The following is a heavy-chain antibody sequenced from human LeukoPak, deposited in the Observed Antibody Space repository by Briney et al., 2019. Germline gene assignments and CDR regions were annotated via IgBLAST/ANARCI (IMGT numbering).Heavy chain of an antibody. CDR1: EFSVGSNY. CDR3: AREPNSPFDY. CDR2: IYSGGST. Sequence: GGSLRLSCAASEFSVGSNYMTWVRQAPGKGLEWVSLIYSGGSTYYADSVKGRFTISRDNSKNTLYLQMNSLRAEDTAVYYCAREPNSPFDYWGQGTLVTVSS. V-gene: IGHV3-66*01. J-gene: IGHJ4*02.